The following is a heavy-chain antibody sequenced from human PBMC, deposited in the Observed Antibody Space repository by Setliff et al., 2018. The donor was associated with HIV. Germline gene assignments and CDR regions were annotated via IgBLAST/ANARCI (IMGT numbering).Heavy chain of an antibody. CDR2: IYHSGST. CDR1: GGSASNSRYY. D-gene: IGHD6-19*01. J-gene: IGHJ4*02. Sequence: SETLSLTCTVSGGSASNSRYYWAWIRQPPGKGLEYIGSIYHSGSTYYNPSLKSRVTISVDTSKNQFSLKLSSGTAADTAVYYCARRRSSGWYHYFDYWGQGTLVTVSS. CDR3: ARRRSSGWYHYFDY. V-gene: IGHV4-39*07.